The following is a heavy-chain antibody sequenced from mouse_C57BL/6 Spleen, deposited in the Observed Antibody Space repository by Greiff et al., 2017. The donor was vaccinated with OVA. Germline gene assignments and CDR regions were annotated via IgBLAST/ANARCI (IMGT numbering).Heavy chain of an antibody. CDR1: GYTFTSYG. CDR3: ARMYYGSSYVDAMDY. J-gene: IGHJ4*01. Sequence: QVQLKQSGAELARPGASVKLSCKASGYTFTSYGISWVKQRTGQGLEWIGEIYPRSGNTYYNEKFKGKATLTADKSSSTAYMELRSLTSEDSAVYFCARMYYGSSYVDAMDYWGQGTSVTVSS. CDR2: IYPRSGNT. V-gene: IGHV1-81*01. D-gene: IGHD1-1*01.